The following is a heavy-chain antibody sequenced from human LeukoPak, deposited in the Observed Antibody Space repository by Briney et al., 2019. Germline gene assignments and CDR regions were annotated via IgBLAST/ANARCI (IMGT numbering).Heavy chain of an antibody. V-gene: IGHV1-8*01. Sequence: ASVKVSCKASGYTFTSYDIHWVRQATGQGLEWMGWMNPNSGNTGYAQKFQGRVTMTRNTSISTAYMELSSLRSEDTAVYYCARAPSYDFWSGYSDPNAPNWFDPWGQGTLVTVSS. CDR3: ARAPSYDFWSGYSDPNAPNWFDP. J-gene: IGHJ5*02. CDR1: GYTFTSYD. D-gene: IGHD3-3*01. CDR2: MNPNSGNT.